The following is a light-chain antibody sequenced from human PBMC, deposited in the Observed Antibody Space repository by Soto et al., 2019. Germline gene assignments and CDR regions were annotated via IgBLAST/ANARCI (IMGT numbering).Light chain of an antibody. J-gene: IGLJ2*01. Sequence: QSVLTQPPSASGTPGQRVTISCSGSSSNIGSNYVYWYQQLPGTAPELLIYRNNQRPSGVPDRFSGSKSGTSASLAISGLRSEDEADYYCAAWDDSLSGPHVVFGGGTQLTVL. CDR1: SSNIGSNY. V-gene: IGLV1-47*01. CDR2: RNN. CDR3: AAWDDSLSGPHVV.